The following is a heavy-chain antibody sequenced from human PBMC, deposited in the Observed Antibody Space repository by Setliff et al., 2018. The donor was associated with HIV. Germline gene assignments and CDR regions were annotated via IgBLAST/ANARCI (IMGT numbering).Heavy chain of an antibody. CDR3: ARWPREVAEMGGAFDS. V-gene: IGHV3-7*03. J-gene: IGHJ3*02. D-gene: IGHD3-16*01. Sequence: GSLRLSCAASGFSFSSYWMSWVRQAPGKGLEWVANIKQDGSQKFYVDSVKGRFTISRDNAKNSVYLQMNSLRVEDTAVYYCARWPREVAEMGGAFDSWGQGTMVTVS. CDR2: IKQDGSQK. CDR1: GFSFSSYW.